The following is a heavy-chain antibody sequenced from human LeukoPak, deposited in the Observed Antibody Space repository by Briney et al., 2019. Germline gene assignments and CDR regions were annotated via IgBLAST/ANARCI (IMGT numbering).Heavy chain of an antibody. Sequence: GGSLRLSCTASGFTFGDHAMSWVRQAPGKGLEWVGFIRSKAYGGTREYAASVKGRFTISRDDSKSIAYLQMNSLKTEDTGVYYCTRGPIQLWIHNGTDVWGQGTTVTVSS. CDR3: TRGPIQLWIHNGTDV. CDR1: GFTFGDHA. D-gene: IGHD5-18*01. CDR2: IRSKAYGGTR. V-gene: IGHV3-49*04. J-gene: IGHJ6*02.